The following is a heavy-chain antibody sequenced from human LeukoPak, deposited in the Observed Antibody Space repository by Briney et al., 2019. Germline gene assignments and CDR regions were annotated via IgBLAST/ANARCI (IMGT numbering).Heavy chain of an antibody. D-gene: IGHD3-22*01. Sequence: SETLSLTCTVSGYSISSGYYWGWIRQPPGKGLEWIGSIYHSGSTYYNPSLKSRVTISVDKSKNQFSLKLSSVTAADTAVYYCARVYYYDSSGYHDAFDIWGQGTMVTVSS. CDR2: IYHSGST. V-gene: IGHV4-38-2*02. CDR3: ARVYYYDSSGYHDAFDI. J-gene: IGHJ3*02. CDR1: GYSISSGYY.